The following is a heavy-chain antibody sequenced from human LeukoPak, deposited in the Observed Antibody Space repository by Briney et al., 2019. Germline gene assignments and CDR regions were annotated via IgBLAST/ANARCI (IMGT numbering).Heavy chain of an antibody. Sequence: GESLKISCKASGYSFTTYWIGWVRQMPGKGLEWMGTIYPGYSYTRYSPSFEGQVTISGDKSISTAYLQWSSLKASDTAMYYCGRLQEVGGNGNVFDMWGQGKMVTVFS. CDR2: IYPGYSYT. V-gene: IGHV5-51*01. CDR1: GYSFTTYW. CDR3: GRLQEVGGNGNVFDM. J-gene: IGHJ3*02. D-gene: IGHD1-26*01.